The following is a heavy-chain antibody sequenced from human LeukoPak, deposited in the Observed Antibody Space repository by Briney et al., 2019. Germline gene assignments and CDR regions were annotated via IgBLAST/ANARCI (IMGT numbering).Heavy chain of an antibody. D-gene: IGHD3-3*01. J-gene: IGHJ4*02. CDR1: GFTFSSYE. CDR2: ISNSGSTI. Sequence: GGSLRLSCAASGFTFSSYEMNWVRQAPGKGLEWVSYISNSGSTIYYTDSVKGRFTISRDNAKNSLYLQMNSLRAEDTAVYYCAKDRRNFWSGYYVFDYWGQGTLVTVSS. V-gene: IGHV3-48*03. CDR3: AKDRRNFWSGYYVFDY.